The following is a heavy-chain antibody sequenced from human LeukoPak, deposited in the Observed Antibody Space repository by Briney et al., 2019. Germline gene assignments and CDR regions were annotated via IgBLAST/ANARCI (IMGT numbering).Heavy chain of an antibody. CDR3: ARVEVPYCSSTSCPRYGMDV. CDR1: GYTFTSYD. D-gene: IGHD2-2*01. J-gene: IGHJ6*02. V-gene: IGHV1-18*01. Sequence: ASVKVSCKASGYTFTSYDINWVRQAPGQGLEWMGWISAYNGNTNYAQKLQGRVTMTTDTSTSTAYMELRSLRSDDTAVYYCARVEVPYCSSTSCPRYGMDVWGQGTTVTVSS. CDR2: ISAYNGNT.